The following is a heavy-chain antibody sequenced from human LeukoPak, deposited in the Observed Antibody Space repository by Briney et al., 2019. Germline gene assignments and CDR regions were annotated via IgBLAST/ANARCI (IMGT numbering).Heavy chain of an antibody. CDR3: AGKAYGLDV. J-gene: IGHJ6*04. CDR1: GFTFSSYW. CDR2: INQAGSEK. Sequence: GGSLRLSCAPSGFTFSSYWMTWVRQAPGKGLEWVANINQAGSEKYYVDSVKGRFTISRDNAKNSLYLQMNSLRAEDTAVYYCAGKAYGLDVWGKGTTVTVSS. V-gene: IGHV3-7*03.